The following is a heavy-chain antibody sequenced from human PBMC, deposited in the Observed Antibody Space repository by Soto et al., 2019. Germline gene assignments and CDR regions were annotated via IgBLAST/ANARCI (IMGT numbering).Heavy chain of an antibody. V-gene: IGHV1-8*01. Sequence: QVQLVQSGAEVKKPGASVKVSCKASGYTFTSYDINWVRQATGQGLERWGWRNPNSGNPGYAQKFQGRVPMTRNTSISTAYMELSSLRSEDTAVYYCARSGSYGGNWFDPWGQGTLVTVSS. D-gene: IGHD3-10*01. J-gene: IGHJ5*02. CDR1: GYTFTSYD. CDR3: ARSGSYGGNWFDP. CDR2: RNPNSGNP.